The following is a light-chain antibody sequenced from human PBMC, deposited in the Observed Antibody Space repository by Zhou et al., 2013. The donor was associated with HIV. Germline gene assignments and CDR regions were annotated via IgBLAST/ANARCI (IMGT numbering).Light chain of an antibody. CDR1: QGISSY. J-gene: IGKJ4*01. CDR3: QQGDSFPLT. Sequence: DMEMTQSPSSVSASVGDRVTITCRASQGISSYLAWYQQKPGRAPKLLIYAASSLESGVPSRFSGSGSGTDFTLTISSLQPEDSATYYCQQGDSFPLTFGGGTEAGDQT. V-gene: IGKV1-12*01. CDR2: AAS.